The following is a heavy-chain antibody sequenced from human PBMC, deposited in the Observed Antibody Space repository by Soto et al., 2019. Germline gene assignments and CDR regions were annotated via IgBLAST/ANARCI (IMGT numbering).Heavy chain of an antibody. D-gene: IGHD3-16*02. CDR2: ISYDGSNK. CDR3: ARELAAMITFGGVIVKPPDAFDI. CDR1: GFTFSSYA. Sequence: GGSLRLSCAASGFTFSSYAMHWVRQAPGKGLEWVAVISYDGSNKYYADSVKGRFTISRDNSKNTLYLQMNSLRAEDTAVYYCARELAAMITFGGVIVKPPDAFDIWGQGTMVTVSS. V-gene: IGHV3-30*04. J-gene: IGHJ3*02.